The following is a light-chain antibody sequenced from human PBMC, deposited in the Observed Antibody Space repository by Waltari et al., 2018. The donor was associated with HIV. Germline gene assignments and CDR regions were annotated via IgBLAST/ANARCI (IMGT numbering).Light chain of an antibody. CDR1: SSDVGSYNR. J-gene: IGLJ3*02. Sequence: QSALTQPPSVSGSPGQSVTISCTGSSSDVGSYNRVSWYQQPPGTAPKLIIYEVMKRPSGVPDRFSGSKAADTASLIISGLQAEDEADYYCSSYTSSGTWVFGGGTKLTVL. V-gene: IGLV2-18*02. CDR2: EVM. CDR3: SSYTSSGTWV.